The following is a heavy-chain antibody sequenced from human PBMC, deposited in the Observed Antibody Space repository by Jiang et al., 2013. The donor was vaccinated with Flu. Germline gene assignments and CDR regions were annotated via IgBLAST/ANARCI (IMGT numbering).Heavy chain of an antibody. V-gene: IGHV4-59*08. J-gene: IGHJ4*02. CDR1: GGSISSYY. Sequence: GSGLVKPSETLSLTCTVSGGSISSYYWSWIRQPPGKGLEWIGYIYYSGSTNYNPSLKSRVTISVDTSKNQFSLKLSSVTAADTAVYYCARHPDSSSPEVDYWGQGTLVTVSS. D-gene: IGHD6-13*01. CDR2: IYYSGST. CDR3: ARHPDSSSPEVDY.